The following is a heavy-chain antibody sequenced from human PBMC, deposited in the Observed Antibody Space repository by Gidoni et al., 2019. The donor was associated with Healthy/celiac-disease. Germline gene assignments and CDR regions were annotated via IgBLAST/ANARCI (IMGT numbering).Heavy chain of an antibody. J-gene: IGHJ4*02. V-gene: IGHV3-15*01. CDR1: GFTFSNAW. D-gene: IGHD3-10*01. CDR2: IKSKTDGGTT. CDR3: TTDHVLLWFGELLYFDY. Sequence: EVQLVESGGGLVKPGGSLRLSCAASGFTFSNAWMSWVRQAPGKGLEWVGRIKSKTDGGTTDYAAPVKGRFTISRDDSKNTLYLQMNSLKTEDTAVYYCTTDHVLLWFGELLYFDYWGQGTLVTVSS.